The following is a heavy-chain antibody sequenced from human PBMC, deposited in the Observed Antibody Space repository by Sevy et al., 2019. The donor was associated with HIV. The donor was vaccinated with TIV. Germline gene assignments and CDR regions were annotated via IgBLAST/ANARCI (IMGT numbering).Heavy chain of an antibody. CDR2: INHSGIT. D-gene: IGHD6-6*01. J-gene: IGHJ4*02. CDR3: VRQDLATAAPRPY. V-gene: IGHV4-34*01. CDR1: GEPFSGYY. Sequence: SETLSLTCTVHGEPFSGYYWSRIRQPPWKGLEWIGEINHSGITHYNPSLKSRVTLSVDTSKNHFSLKRSSVTAADTAVYYCVRQDLATAAPRPYWGQGSLVTVSS.